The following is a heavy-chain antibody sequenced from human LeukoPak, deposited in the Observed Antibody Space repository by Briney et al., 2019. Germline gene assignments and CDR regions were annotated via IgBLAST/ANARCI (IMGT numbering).Heavy chain of an antibody. CDR3: AKDNSGYEDY. D-gene: IGHD3-22*01. V-gene: IGHV3-30*02. CDR1: GFTFSSCG. J-gene: IGHJ4*02. CDR2: IRYDGSNK. Sequence: GGSLRLSCAASGFTFSSCGMHWVRQAPGKGLEWVAFIRYDGSNKYYADSVKGRFTISRDNSKNTLHLQMNSLRAEDTAVYYCAKDNSGYEDYWGQGTLVTVSP.